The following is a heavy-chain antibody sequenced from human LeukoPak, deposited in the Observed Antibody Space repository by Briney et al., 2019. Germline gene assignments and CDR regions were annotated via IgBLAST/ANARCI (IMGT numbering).Heavy chain of an antibody. CDR3: ARGEITIFGVVMAGPGGPGTSGMDV. CDR1: GGSISSYY. V-gene: IGHV4-59*01. D-gene: IGHD3-3*01. Sequence: SETLSLTCTVSGGSISSYYWSWIRQPSGKGLEWIGYIYYSGSTNYNPSLKSRVTISVDTSKNQFSLKLSSVTAADTAVYYCARGEITIFGVVMAGPGGPGTSGMDVWGKGTTVTVSS. J-gene: IGHJ6*04. CDR2: IYYSGST.